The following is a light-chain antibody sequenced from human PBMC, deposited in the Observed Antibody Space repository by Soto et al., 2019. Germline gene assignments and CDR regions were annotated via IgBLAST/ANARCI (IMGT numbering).Light chain of an antibody. CDR1: SSDVGAYNY. V-gene: IGLV2-14*01. J-gene: IGLJ1*01. CDR2: EVS. CDR3: RSNTTYNTRV. Sequence: QSALTQPASVSGSPGQSIAISCTGTSSDVGAYNYVSWYQQHPGNAPKLIIHEVSNRPSGVSDRYSGSKSGNTASLTISVLQADDDADYYCRSNTTYNTRVFGSGTKLTVL.